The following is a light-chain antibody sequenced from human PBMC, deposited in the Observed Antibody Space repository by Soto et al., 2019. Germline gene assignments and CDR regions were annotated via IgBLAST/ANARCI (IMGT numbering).Light chain of an antibody. Sequence: QSVLTQPPSASGTPGQRDTIACSGSSSNFGSNYVYWYQQLPGTAPKLLIYRNNQRPSGVPDRFSGSKSGTSASLAISGLRSEDEADYYCAAWDDSLSGDYVFGSGTKVTVL. CDR2: RNN. CDR3: AAWDDSLSGDYV. V-gene: IGLV1-47*01. CDR1: SSNFGSNY. J-gene: IGLJ1*01.